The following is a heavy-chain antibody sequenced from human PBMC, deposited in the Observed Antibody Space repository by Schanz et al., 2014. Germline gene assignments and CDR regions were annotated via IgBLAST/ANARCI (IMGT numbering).Heavy chain of an antibody. CDR2: ISGSGGDSV. Sequence: EVHLVESGGSLVQPGGSLRLSCVASGFSFSNYSMNWVRQAPGKGLELLSHISGSGGDSVDYADSVKGRFTISRDNTRNSLYLQMNSLRAEDTAVYYCARDSGSHFWVDYWGQGTLVTVSS. D-gene: IGHD1-26*01. CDR3: ARDSGSHFWVDY. V-gene: IGHV3-48*04. J-gene: IGHJ4*02. CDR1: GFSFSNYS.